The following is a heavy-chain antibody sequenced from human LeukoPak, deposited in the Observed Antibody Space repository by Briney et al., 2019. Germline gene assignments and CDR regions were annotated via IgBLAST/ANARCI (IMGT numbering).Heavy chain of an antibody. D-gene: IGHD3-9*01. CDR2: ISYDGSNK. J-gene: IGHJ4*02. V-gene: IGHV3-30*18. CDR1: GFTFSSYG. CDR3: AKGLRYFDCEY. Sequence: GGSLRLSCAASGFTFSSYGMHWVRQAPGKGLEWVAVISYDGSNKYYADSVKGRFTISRDNSKNTLYLQMNSLRAEDTAVYYCAKGLRYFDCEYWGRGTLVTVSS.